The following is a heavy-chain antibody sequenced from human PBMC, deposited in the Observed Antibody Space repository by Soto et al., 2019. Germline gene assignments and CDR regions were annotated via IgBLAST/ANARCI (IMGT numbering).Heavy chain of an antibody. V-gene: IGHV4-31*03. CDR2: IYYSGST. CDR1: GGSISSGGYY. CDR3: AGAIYSNYGANYYYYGMDV. Sequence: SETLSLTCTVSGGSISSGGYYWSWIRQHPGKGLEWIGYIYYSGSTYYNPSLKSRVTISVDTSKNQFSLKLSSVTAADTAVYYCAGAIYSNYGANYYYYGMDVWGQGTTVTVSS. J-gene: IGHJ6*02. D-gene: IGHD4-4*01.